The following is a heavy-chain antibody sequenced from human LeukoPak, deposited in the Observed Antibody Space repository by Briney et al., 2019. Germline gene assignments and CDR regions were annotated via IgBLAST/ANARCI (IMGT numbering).Heavy chain of an antibody. V-gene: IGHV3-30*18. CDR1: GFTFRNYG. Sequence: GGSLRLSCAASGFTFRNYGMHWVRQAPGKGLEWVAIISYDGSNKYYTDSVKGRFTISKDNSKNTLFLQMNSLRAEDTAVYYCAKGVDYCSGGSCPADYWGPGTLVTVSS. CDR3: AKGVDYCSGGSCPADY. J-gene: IGHJ4*02. CDR2: ISYDGSNK. D-gene: IGHD2-15*01.